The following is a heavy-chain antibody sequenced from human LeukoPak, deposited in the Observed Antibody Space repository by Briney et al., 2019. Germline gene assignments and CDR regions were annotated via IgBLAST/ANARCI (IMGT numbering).Heavy chain of an antibody. CDR1: GTSFTSYY. CDR3: ARASGNYYEDFDY. V-gene: IGHV4-39*02. J-gene: IGHJ4*02. Sequence: SETLSLTCGVSGTSFTSYYWGWIRQPPGKGLQWIGSIYYSGSTYYSPSLKSRVTISVDTSKNHFSLKLSSVTAADTAVYYCARASGNYYEDFDYWGQGTLVTVSS. CDR2: IYYSGST. D-gene: IGHD1-26*01.